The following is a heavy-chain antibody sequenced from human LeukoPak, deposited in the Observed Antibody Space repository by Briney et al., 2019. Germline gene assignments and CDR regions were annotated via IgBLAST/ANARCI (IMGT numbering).Heavy chain of an antibody. Sequence: GGSLRPSCTASGFTFSSYWMDWVRQAPGKGLGWVANIKQDGSEKYYVDSVKGRFTISRDNAKNSLYLQMNSLRAEDTAVYYCARGRKYSYGTYYYGLDVWGQGTTVTVCS. J-gene: IGHJ6*02. CDR3: ARGRKYSYGTYYYGLDV. CDR2: IKQDGSEK. D-gene: IGHD5-18*01. V-gene: IGHV3-7*03. CDR1: GFTFSSYW.